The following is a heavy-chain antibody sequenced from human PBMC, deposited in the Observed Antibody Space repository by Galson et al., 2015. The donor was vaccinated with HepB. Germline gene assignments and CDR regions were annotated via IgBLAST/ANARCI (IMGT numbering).Heavy chain of an antibody. CDR3: TRDMIGGQTLEH. Sequence: SLRLSCAAPGFSFGSYWMHWVRQAQGRGPVWVARINDDGSYSDYADSVKGRFSISRDNAKNTLFLHMNSLRVEDTAIYYCTRDMIGGQTLEHWGQGTRITVSS. CDR2: INDDGSYS. V-gene: IGHV3-74*01. J-gene: IGHJ5*02. D-gene: IGHD3-10*02. CDR1: GFSFGSYW.